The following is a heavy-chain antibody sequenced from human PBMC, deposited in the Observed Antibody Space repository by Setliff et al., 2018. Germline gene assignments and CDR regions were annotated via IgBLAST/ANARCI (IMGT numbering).Heavy chain of an antibody. J-gene: IGHJ4*01. CDR2: IIGSGIST. CDR3: AKSPHDFWSGRVFFDY. D-gene: IGHD3-3*01. V-gene: IGHV3-23*01. CDR1: GFSFSSYA. Sequence: PGGSLSLSCAASGFSFSSYAMSWVRQAPGQGLEWVSSIIGSGISTYYADSVQGRFTISRDNHKNTLYLQMNSLRVEDTAIYYCAKSPHDFWSGRVFFDYWGQGILVTVS.